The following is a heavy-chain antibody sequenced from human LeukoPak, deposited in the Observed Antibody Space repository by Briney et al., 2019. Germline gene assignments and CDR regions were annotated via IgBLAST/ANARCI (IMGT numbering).Heavy chain of an antibody. D-gene: IGHD6-13*01. CDR3: ATTVSAGTYRYFQH. CDR1: GYIFTTYA. Sequence: ASVKVSCKASGYIFTTYAMHWVRQAPGQSLEWMGWINAGIGNTEYLQKFQGRVTITRDTSANIAYMELSSLRSEDTAVYYCATTVSAGTYRYFQHWGQGTLVTVSS. V-gene: IGHV1-3*01. J-gene: IGHJ1*01. CDR2: INAGIGNT.